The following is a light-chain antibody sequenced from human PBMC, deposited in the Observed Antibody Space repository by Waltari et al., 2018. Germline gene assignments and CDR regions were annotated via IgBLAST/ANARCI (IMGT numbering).Light chain of an antibody. V-gene: IGLV3-21*02. J-gene: IGLJ3*02. Sequence: SYVLTQPPSVSVAPGQTARITCGGNDIGTKPVHWYQQKSGLAPVLVVYDNVLRPSGIPERFSGSKSGDTATLTVIDVAAGDGAHYFCQVWDYSRDSWVFGAGTKVTVL. CDR1: DIGTKP. CDR2: DNV. CDR3: QVWDYSRDSWV.